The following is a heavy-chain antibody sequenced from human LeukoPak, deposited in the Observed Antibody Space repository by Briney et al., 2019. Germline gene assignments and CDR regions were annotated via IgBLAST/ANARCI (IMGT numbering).Heavy chain of an antibody. D-gene: IGHD6-13*01. Sequence: ASVKVSCRASGYTFTSYGISWVRQAPGQGLEWMGWISAYNGNTNYAQKLQGRVTITADKSTSTAYMELSSLRSEDTAVYYCARDFRGIAAADTRLSWFDPWGQGTLVTVSS. CDR3: ARDFRGIAAADTRLSWFDP. V-gene: IGHV1-18*01. CDR1: GYTFTSYG. CDR2: ISAYNGNT. J-gene: IGHJ5*02.